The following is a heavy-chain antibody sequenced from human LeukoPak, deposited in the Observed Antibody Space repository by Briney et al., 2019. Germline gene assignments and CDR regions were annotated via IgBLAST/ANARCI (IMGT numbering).Heavy chain of an antibody. Sequence: GASVKVSCKASGYTFTNYGISWVRQAPGQGLEWMGWISAYNGNTKYAQKFQGRVTMTTDTSTSTAYMELRSLRSDDTAMYYCARVLSRGGSRDLFDYWGQGTLVTVSS. CDR2: ISAYNGNT. CDR1: GYTFTNYG. J-gene: IGHJ4*02. V-gene: IGHV1-18*01. CDR3: ARVLSRGGSRDLFDY. D-gene: IGHD5-12*01.